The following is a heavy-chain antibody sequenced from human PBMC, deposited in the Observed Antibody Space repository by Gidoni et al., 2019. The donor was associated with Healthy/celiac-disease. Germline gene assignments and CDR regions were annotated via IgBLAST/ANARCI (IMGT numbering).Heavy chain of an antibody. D-gene: IGHD6-13*01. CDR2: ISAYNGNT. J-gene: IGHJ5*02. CDR3: AREDATRIAAAGTRTVNWFDP. Sequence: QVQLVQSGAEVKKPGASVKVSCKASGYTCTSSGISWVRQAPGQGLEWMGWISAYNGNTNYAQKLQGRVTMTTDTSTSTAYMELRSLRSDDTAVYYCAREDATRIAAAGTRTVNWFDPWGQGTLVTVSS. CDR1: GYTCTSSG. V-gene: IGHV1-18*01.